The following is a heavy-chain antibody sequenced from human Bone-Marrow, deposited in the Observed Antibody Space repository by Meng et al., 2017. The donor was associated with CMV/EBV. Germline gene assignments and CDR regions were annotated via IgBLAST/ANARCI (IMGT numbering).Heavy chain of an antibody. Sequence: SLKISCAASGFTFDDHAMHWVRQAPGKGLEWVSGINWNGDSIVYADSVKGRFTISRDNAKNSLYLQMNSLRAEDTALYYCARGGYCSSTSCYNDAFDIWGQGTMVTVSS. CDR3: ARGGYCSSTSCYNDAFDI. D-gene: IGHD2-2*02. J-gene: IGHJ3*02. CDR1: GFTFDDHA. CDR2: INWNGDSI. V-gene: IGHV3-9*01.